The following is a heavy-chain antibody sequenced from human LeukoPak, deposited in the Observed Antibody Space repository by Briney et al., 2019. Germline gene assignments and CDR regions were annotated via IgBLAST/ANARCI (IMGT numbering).Heavy chain of an antibody. D-gene: IGHD3-22*01. V-gene: IGHV1-46*01. CDR2: INPSGGST. CDR1: GYTFTSYY. Sequence: ASVKVSCKASGYTFTSYYMHWVRQAPGQGLEWMGIINPSGGSTSYAQKFQGRVTMTRDTSTSTVYMELSSLGSEDTAVYYCASEFGGYYDSSGWDALDIWGQGTMVTVSS. CDR3: ASEFGGYYDSSGWDALDI. J-gene: IGHJ3*02.